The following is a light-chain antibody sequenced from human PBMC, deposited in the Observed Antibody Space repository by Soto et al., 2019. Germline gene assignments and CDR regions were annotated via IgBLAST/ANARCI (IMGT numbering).Light chain of an antibody. CDR3: QQYNNSTRT. V-gene: IGKV3-15*01. J-gene: IGKJ5*01. Sequence: EIVMTQSPATLSVSPGERATLSCRASQSVNSKLAWYQQKPGRAPRLLIYGASTRETGIPARFSGSGSGTDFTLTISRLEPEDFAVYYCQQYNNSTRTFGGGTRLEIK. CDR1: QSVNSK. CDR2: GAS.